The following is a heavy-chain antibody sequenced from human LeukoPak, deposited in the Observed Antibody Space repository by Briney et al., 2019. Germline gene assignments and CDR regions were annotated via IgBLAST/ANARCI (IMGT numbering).Heavy chain of an antibody. CDR2: INPNSGGT. Sequence: GAPVKVSCKASGYTFTGYCMHWVRQAPGQGLEWMGWINPNSGGTNYAQKFQGRVTMTRDTSISTAYMELSRLRSDDTAVYYCAREEYSGYDFLFDYWGQGTLVTVSS. V-gene: IGHV1-2*02. CDR1: GYTFTGYC. J-gene: IGHJ4*02. CDR3: AREEYSGYDFLFDY. D-gene: IGHD5-12*01.